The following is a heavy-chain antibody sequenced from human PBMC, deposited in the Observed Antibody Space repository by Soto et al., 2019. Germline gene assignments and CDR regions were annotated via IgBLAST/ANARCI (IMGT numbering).Heavy chain of an antibody. J-gene: IGHJ5*02. D-gene: IGHD3-10*01. V-gene: IGHV3-53*02. CDR1: AFNISNYY. CDR2: IYSGGST. CDR3: ATLGSGTIRTWIDP. Sequence: EVQLVETGGGLIQPGGSLRLSCAASAFNISNYYMTWVRQAPGKGLEWVSVIYSGGSTYYADSVKGRFTISRDKSKTTLYLQMNSLRAEDTAVYYCATLGSGTIRTWIDPWGQGTLVTVSS.